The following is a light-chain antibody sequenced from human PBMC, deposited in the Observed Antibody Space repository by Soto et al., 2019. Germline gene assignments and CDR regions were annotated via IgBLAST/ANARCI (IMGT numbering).Light chain of an antibody. CDR1: HGISSY. V-gene: IGKV1-9*01. Sequence: IQLTQSPSSLSASVGDRVTITCRASHGISSYLGWYQQKTGKAPQLLIYDASTLQSGVPSRFRGSGSGTECTLTISRLQPEDFETYYCQQLNSYPLTFGGGTKVDIK. J-gene: IGKJ4*01. CDR3: QQLNSYPLT. CDR2: DAS.